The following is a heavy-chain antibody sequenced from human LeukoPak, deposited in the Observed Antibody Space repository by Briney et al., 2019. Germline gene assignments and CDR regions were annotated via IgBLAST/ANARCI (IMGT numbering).Heavy chain of an antibody. CDR2: INPNSGGT. V-gene: IGHV1-2*02. CDR3: ARVPLVLLWFGELFDY. D-gene: IGHD3-10*01. CDR1: GGTFTSYA. Sequence: GASVKVSCKASGGTFTSYAISWVRQAPGQGLEWMGWINPNSGGTNYAQKFQGRVTMTRDTSISTAYMELSRLRSDDTAVYYCARVPLVLLWFGELFDYWGQGTLVTVSS. J-gene: IGHJ4*02.